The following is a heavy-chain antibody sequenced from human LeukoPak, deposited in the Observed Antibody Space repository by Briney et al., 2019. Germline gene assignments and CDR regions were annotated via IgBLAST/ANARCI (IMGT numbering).Heavy chain of an antibody. CDR3: ARSHSSGWYGYYYYGMDV. CDR2: TYYRSKWYN. V-gene: IGHV6-1*01. D-gene: IGHD6-19*01. J-gene: IGHJ6*02. Sequence: SQTLSLTCAISGDSVSSNSAAWNWIRQSPSRGLEWLGRTYYRSKWYNDYAVSVKSRITINPDTSMNQSSLQLNSVTPEDTAVYYCARSHSSGWYGYYYYGMDVWGQGTTVTVSS. CDR1: GDSVSSNSAA.